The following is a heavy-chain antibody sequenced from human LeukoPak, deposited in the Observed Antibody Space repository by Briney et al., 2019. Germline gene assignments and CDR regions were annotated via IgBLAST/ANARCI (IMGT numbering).Heavy chain of an antibody. J-gene: IGHJ4*02. D-gene: IGHD1-26*01. CDR1: GYSISSGYY. Sequence: SETLSLTCTVSGYSISSGYYWGWIRQPPGKGLEWIGSIYHSGRTFYNPSLKSRVTISVDTSKNQFSLRLSSVTAADTAVYYCARGLDDVLSGSTFDYWGQGTLVTVSS. V-gene: IGHV4-38-2*02. CDR2: IYHSGRT. CDR3: ARGLDDVLSGSTFDY.